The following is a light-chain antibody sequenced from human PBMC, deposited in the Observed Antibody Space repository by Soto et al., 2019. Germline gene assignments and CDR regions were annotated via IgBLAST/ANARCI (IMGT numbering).Light chain of an antibody. CDR1: ISDVGGYNY. V-gene: IGLV2-14*03. Sequence: QSALTQPASVSGSPGQSITISCTGTISDVGGYNYVSWYQQHPGKAPKLMIYDVSNRPSGVSNRFSGSKSGNTASLTISGLQSEDEADYYCTSYTSRSTWVFGGGTKLTVL. CDR3: TSYTSRSTWV. CDR2: DVS. J-gene: IGLJ3*02.